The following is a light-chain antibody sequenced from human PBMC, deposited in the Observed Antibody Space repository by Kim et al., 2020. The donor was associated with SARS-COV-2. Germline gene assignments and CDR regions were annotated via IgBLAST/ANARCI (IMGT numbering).Light chain of an antibody. CDR2: WAS. Sequence: RATINCKSSQSLLYSSNNKNVLAWYQQKSGQPPKVLIYWASTRESGVPDRFSGSGSGTDFTLTISSLQAEDVAVYYCQQYYSSWSFGQGTKVDIK. J-gene: IGKJ1*01. CDR3: QQYYSSWS. CDR1: QSLLYSSNNKNV. V-gene: IGKV4-1*01.